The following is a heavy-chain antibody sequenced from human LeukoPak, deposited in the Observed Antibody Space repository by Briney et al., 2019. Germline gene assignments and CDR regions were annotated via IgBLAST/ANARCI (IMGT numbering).Heavy chain of an antibody. CDR3: AKDPSSTGAFDI. Sequence: PGGSLRLSCAASGFTFSSYAMSWVRQAPGKGLEWVSSISVSVGSTYYADSVKGRFTISRDNSKNTLYLQMNSLRAEDTAVYYCAKDPSSTGAFDIWGQGTMVTVSS. J-gene: IGHJ3*02. D-gene: IGHD2-2*01. CDR2: ISVSVGST. CDR1: GFTFSSYA. V-gene: IGHV3-23*01.